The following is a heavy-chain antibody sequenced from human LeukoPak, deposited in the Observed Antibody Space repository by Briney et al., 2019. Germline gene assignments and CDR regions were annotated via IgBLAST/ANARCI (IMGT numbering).Heavy chain of an antibody. CDR1: GFTFSSYA. J-gene: IGHJ4*02. CDR2: ISGGGGST. CDR3: VKDQGIVVVSYPDY. D-gene: IGHD3-22*01. V-gene: IGHV3-23*01. Sequence: GGSLRLSCAASGFTFSSYAMSWVRQAPGKGLEWVSAISGGGGSTYYADSVKGRFTISRDNSKNTLYLQMNSLRAEDTAVYYCVKDQGIVVVSYPDYWGQGTLVTVSS.